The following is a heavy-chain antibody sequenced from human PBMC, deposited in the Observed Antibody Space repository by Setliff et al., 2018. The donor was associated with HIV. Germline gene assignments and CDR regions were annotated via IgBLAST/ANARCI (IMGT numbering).Heavy chain of an antibody. Sequence: SVGSLRLSCAASGFTFSNYWMSWVRQAPGKGLEWVANIKQDGTEKYYVGSVKGRFTISRDNDKNSLYLQMNSLRAEDTAVYYCARLIVVVISSWFDPWGQGTLVTVSS. V-gene: IGHV3-7*01. CDR2: IKQDGTEK. CDR3: ARLIVVVISSWFDP. D-gene: IGHD3-22*01. J-gene: IGHJ5*02. CDR1: GFTFSNYW.